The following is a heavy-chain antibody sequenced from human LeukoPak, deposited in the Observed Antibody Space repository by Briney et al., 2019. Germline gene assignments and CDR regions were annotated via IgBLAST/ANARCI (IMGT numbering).Heavy chain of an antibody. J-gene: IGHJ5*02. CDR3: ARFAAAEDSNWFDP. CDR2: INPNSGGT. CDR1: GYTFTGYY. Sequence: ASVKVSCKASGYTFTGYYMHWVRQAPGQGLEWMGRINPNSGGTNYAQKFQGRVTMTRDTSISTAYMELSRLRSDDTAVYYCARFAAAEDSNWFDPWGQGTLVTVSS. D-gene: IGHD6-13*01. V-gene: IGHV1-2*06.